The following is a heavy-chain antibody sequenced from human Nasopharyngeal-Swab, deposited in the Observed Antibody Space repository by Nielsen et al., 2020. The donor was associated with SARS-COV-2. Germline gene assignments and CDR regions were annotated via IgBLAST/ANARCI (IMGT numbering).Heavy chain of an antibody. Sequence: GGSLRLSCAASGFTFSSYSMNWVRQAPGKGLEWVSSISSSGSYIYYADSVKGRFTISRDNAKNSLYLQMNSLRAEDTAVYYCARVFNRVSEIAAADPNIYYYYGMDVWGQGTTVTVSS. CDR3: ARVFNRVSEIAAADPNIYYYYGMDV. D-gene: IGHD6-13*01. CDR1: GFTFSSYS. J-gene: IGHJ6*02. V-gene: IGHV3-21*01. CDR2: ISSSGSYI.